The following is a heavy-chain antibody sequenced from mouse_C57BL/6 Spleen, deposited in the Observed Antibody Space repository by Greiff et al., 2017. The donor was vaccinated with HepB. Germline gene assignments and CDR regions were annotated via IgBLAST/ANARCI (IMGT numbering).Heavy chain of an antibody. CDR2: IWSGGST. J-gene: IGHJ3*01. CDR3: ASNYGNYRAWFAY. D-gene: IGHD2-1*01. CDR1: GFSLTSYG. Sequence: VMLVESGPGLVQPSQSLSITCTVSGFSLTSYGVHWVRQSPGKGLEWLGVIWSGGSTDYNAAFISRLSISKDNSKSQVLFKMNSLQADDTAIYYCASNYGNYRAWFAYWGQGTLVTVSA. V-gene: IGHV2-2*01.